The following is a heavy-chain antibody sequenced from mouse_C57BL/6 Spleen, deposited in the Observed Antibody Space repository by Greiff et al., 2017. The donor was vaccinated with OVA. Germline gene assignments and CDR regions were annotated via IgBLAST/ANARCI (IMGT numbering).Heavy chain of an antibody. CDR3: ARDDYEWFAY. V-gene: IGHV1-26*01. D-gene: IGHD2-4*01. CDR1: EYPFTNSY. Sequence: ELHLHQSEPRLVKPGASVRISCKASEYPFTNSYMTWVKQSHGRGLWWIGDINPNNGGTSSNQKFKGKATLTVDKSSSTAYMELRSLTSEDSAVYYCARDDYEWFAYWGQGTLVTVSA. J-gene: IGHJ3*01. CDR2: INPNNGGT.